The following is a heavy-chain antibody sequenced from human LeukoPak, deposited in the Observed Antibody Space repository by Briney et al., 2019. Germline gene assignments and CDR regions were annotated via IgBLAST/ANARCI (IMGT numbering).Heavy chain of an antibody. CDR2: IYYSGST. V-gene: IGHV4-39*01. D-gene: IGHD4-17*01. CDR3: ARHNYGDGWFDP. J-gene: IGHJ5*02. Sequence: PSETLSLTCTVSGGSISSSSYYWGWIRQPPGKGLEWIGSIYYSGSTYYNPSLKGRVTISVDTSKNQFSLKLSSVTAADTAVYYCARHNYGDGWFDPWGQGTLVTVSS. CDR1: GGSISSSSYY.